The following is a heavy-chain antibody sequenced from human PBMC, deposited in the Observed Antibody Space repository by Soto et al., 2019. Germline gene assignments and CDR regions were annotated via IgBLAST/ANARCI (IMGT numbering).Heavy chain of an antibody. V-gene: IGHV4-59*01. CDR1: GGSISSYY. Sequence: SETLSLTCTVSGGSISSYYWSWIRQPPGKGLEWIGYIYYSGSTNYNPSLKSRVTISVDTSKNQFSLKLSSVTAADTAVYYCARDSSGMIFDYWGQGTLVTV. CDR3: ARDSSGMIFDY. D-gene: IGHD3-22*01. J-gene: IGHJ4*02. CDR2: IYYSGST.